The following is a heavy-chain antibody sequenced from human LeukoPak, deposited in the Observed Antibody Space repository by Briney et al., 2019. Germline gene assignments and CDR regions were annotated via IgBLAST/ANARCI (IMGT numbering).Heavy chain of an antibody. CDR2: MSDSVTS. Sequence: PSETLSLTCTVSGGSFSSHYWGWIRQSPGKGLEWIAYMFDSVTSKDNMSDSVTSKDNPSLKSRLTLSADTSKNQLSLRLSYVTAADTAVYYCATIKRGYPFGYFDFWGQGILVTVSS. V-gene: IGHV4-59*11. D-gene: IGHD5-18*01. CDR3: ATIKRGYPFGYFDF. CDR1: GGSFSSHY. J-gene: IGHJ4*02.